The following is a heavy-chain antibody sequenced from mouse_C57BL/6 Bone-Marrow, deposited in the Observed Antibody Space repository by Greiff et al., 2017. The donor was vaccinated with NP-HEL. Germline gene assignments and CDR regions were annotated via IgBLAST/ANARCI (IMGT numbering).Heavy chain of an antibody. V-gene: IGHV1-69*01. D-gene: IGHD1-1*01. J-gene: IGHJ4*01. CDR2: IDPSDSYT. CDR3: AREDYGSSYLYAMDY. CDR1: GYTFTSSW. Sequence: QVQLQQPGAELVMPGASVKLSCKASGYTFTSSWMHWVKQRPGQGLEWIGEIDPSDSYTNYNQKFKGKSTLTVDKSSSTAYMQLSSLTSEDSAVYYCAREDYGSSYLYAMDYWGQGTSVTVSS.